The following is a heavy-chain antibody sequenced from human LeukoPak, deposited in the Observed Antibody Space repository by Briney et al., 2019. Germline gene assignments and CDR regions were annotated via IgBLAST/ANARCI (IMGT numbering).Heavy chain of an antibody. J-gene: IGHJ6*02. V-gene: IGHV4-34*01. CDR1: GGSFSGYY. CDR3: ARGLVTMVRGVPYYYYDYGMDV. D-gene: IGHD3-10*01. Sequence: PSETLSLTCAVYGGSFSGYYWSWIRQPPGKVLEWIGEINHSGSTNYNPSLKSRVTISVDTSKNQFSLKLSSVTAADTAVYYCARGLVTMVRGVPYYYYDYGMDVWGQGTTVTVSS. CDR2: INHSGST.